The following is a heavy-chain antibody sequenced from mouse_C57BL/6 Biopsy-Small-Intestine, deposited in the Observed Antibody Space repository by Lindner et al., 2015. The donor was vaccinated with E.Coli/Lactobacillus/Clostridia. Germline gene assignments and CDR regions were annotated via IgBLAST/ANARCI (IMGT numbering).Heavy chain of an antibody. CDR1: GFNIKDDY. CDR3: APLAY. J-gene: IGHJ3*01. Sequence: VQLQESGAELVRPGASVKLSCTTSGFNIKDDYMHWVKQRPDQGLEWIGRIDPANGNTKYAPKFQDKATITADTSSNTAYLQLSSLTSEDTAVYYCAPLAYWGQGTLVTVSA. V-gene: IGHV14-3*01. CDR2: IDPANGNT.